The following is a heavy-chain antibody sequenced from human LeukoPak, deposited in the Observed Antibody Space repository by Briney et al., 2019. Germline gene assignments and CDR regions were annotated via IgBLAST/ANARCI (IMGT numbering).Heavy chain of an antibody. CDR3: ARASSPMTTVTPHDAFDI. D-gene: IGHD4-17*01. CDR1: GYTFTGYY. Sequence: GASVKVSCKASGYTFTGYYMHWVRQAPGQGLEWMGWINPNSGGTNYAQKFQGRVTMTRDTSISTAYMELSRLKSDDTAVYYCARASSPMTTVTPHDAFDIWGQGTMVTVSS. CDR2: INPNSGGT. V-gene: IGHV1-2*02. J-gene: IGHJ3*02.